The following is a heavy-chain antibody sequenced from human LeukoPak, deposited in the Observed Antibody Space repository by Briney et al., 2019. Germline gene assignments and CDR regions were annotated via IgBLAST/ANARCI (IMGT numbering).Heavy chain of an antibody. D-gene: IGHD6-19*01. CDR1: GGSISTYY. CDR2: IYYSGGT. J-gene: IGHJ2*01. Sequence: SETLSLTCTVSGGSISTYYWSWIRQPPGKGLEWIGYIYYSGGTNYNPSLKSRVTISVDTSKNQFSLRLSSVTAADTAVYYCARDLGWDWYFDLWGRGTLVTVPS. V-gene: IGHV4-59*01. CDR3: ARDLGWDWYFDL.